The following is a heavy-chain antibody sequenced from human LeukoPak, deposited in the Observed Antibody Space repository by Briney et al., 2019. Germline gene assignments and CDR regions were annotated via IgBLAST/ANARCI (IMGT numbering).Heavy chain of an antibody. J-gene: IGHJ4*02. D-gene: IGHD3-10*01. V-gene: IGHV3-23*01. CDR2: GSGGST. Sequence: GSGGSTYYADSVKGRFTISRDNSKNTLYLQMNSLRAEDTAVYFCARDLSVTLVRGIIKNWGQGTLVTVSS. CDR3: ARDLSVTLVRGIIKN.